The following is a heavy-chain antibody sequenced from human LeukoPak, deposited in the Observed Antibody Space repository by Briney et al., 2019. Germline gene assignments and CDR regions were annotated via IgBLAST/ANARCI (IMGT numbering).Heavy chain of an antibody. CDR2: IYSGGNT. J-gene: IGHJ4*02. V-gene: IGHV3-53*01. CDR3: ASNGNYYDSSGYAY. CDR1: GFTVSSNY. D-gene: IGHD3-22*01. Sequence: GGSLRLSCAASGFTVSSNYMSWVRQAPGKGLEWVSVIYSGGNTYYADSVKGRFTISRDNSKNTLYLQMNSLRAEDTAVYYCASNGNYYDSSGYAYWGQGTLVTVSS.